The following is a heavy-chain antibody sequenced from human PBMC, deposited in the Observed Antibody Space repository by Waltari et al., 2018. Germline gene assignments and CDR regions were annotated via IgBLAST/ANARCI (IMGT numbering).Heavy chain of an antibody. D-gene: IGHD6-13*01. CDR1: GGSISSGGYY. CDR2: IYYTGKP. J-gene: IGHJ4*02. CDR3: ARDGAAAAGLEF. V-gene: IGHV4-31*03. Sequence: QVQLQESGPGLIKPSQTLSLTCTVSGGSISSGGYYWSWFRQRPGTGLEWIGAIYYTGKPFDNQALKSRVTLSVATSKNQGALKRSSVAAADTAVYYCARDGAAAAGLEFWGPGSLVTVSS.